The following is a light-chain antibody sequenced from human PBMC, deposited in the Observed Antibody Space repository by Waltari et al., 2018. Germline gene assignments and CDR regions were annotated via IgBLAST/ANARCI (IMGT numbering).Light chain of an antibody. J-gene: IGKJ4*01. CDR2: LGS. V-gene: IGKV2-28*01. Sequence: DIVMTQSPLSLPVTPGEPASISCRSSQSLLHSNGYNYLDWYLQKPGQSPHLIIYLGSIRASRVPDRFSGSGSGTDFTLKISRVEAEDVGVYYCMQALQVPPTFGGGTKVEIK. CDR3: MQALQVPPT. CDR1: QSLLHSNGYNY.